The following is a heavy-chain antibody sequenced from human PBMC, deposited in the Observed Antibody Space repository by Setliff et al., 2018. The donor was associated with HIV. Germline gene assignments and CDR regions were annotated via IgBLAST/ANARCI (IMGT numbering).Heavy chain of an antibody. CDR2: IYHSGTT. Sequence: SETLSLTCAVSGYSISSGHYWGWIRQPPGKGLEWIGSIYHSGTTYDKPSLKSRVTISVDTSKNQFSLKLSSVTAADTAVYYCARHGAYEAYYDYMDVWGKGTTVTVSS. J-gene: IGHJ6*03. CDR1: GYSISSGHY. V-gene: IGHV4-38-2*01. CDR3: ARHGAYEAYYDYMDV. D-gene: IGHD5-12*01.